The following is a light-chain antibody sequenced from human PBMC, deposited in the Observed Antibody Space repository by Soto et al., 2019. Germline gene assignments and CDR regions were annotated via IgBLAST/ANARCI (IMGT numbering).Light chain of an antibody. CDR2: EAS. V-gene: IGKV1-5*03. Sequence: IQVSKSAAALSASIRDRVTITCRASQTIDNWLAWHQQIPGKAPRLLIYEASRLESGVPSRISGSGSGTEFTLTISSLQPDDFATYYCQQYTNYPWTLGQGTKVDNK. CDR1: QTIDNW. J-gene: IGKJ1*01. CDR3: QQYTNYPWT.